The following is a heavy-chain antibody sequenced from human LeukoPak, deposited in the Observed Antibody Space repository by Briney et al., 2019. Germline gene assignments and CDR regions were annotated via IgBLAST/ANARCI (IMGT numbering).Heavy chain of an antibody. Sequence: VASVKVSCKASGYTFTGHYMHWVRQAPGQGLEWMGWINPNSGGTNYAQKFQGRVTMTRDTSISTAYMELSRLRSDDTAVYYCARDFWSGYRSYMDVWGKGTTVTVSS. CDR2: INPNSGGT. D-gene: IGHD3-3*01. V-gene: IGHV1-2*02. CDR1: GYTFTGHY. J-gene: IGHJ6*03. CDR3: ARDFWSGYRSYMDV.